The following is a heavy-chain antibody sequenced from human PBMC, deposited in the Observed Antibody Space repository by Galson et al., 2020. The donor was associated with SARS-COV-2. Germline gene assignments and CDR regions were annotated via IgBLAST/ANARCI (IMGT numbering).Heavy chain of an antibody. Sequence: GESLKISCKGSGYSFNNYWIAWVRQMPGKGLEWMGIIYPGDSDTRYSPSFQGQVTISADKSISTAYLQWSSLKASDTAMYYCAKTYSRSWVNFDYWGQGTLVTVSS. CDR3: AKTYSRSWVNFDY. J-gene: IGHJ4*02. D-gene: IGHD6-13*01. CDR1: GYSFNNYW. V-gene: IGHV5-51*01. CDR2: IYPGDSDT.